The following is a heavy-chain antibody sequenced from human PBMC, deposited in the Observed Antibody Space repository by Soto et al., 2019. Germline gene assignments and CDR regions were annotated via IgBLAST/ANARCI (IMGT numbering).Heavy chain of an antibody. CDR2: IYYSGST. CDR1: GGSINSNY. D-gene: IGHD3-10*01. CDR3: ARDRGANGAYFDY. V-gene: IGHV4-59*01. Sequence: ETLSLTCTVSGGSINSNYWSWIRQPPGKGLEWIGYIYYSGSTNYNPSLKSRVTISVDTSKKQFYLKLNSVTAADTAVYYCARDRGANGAYFDYWGQGTLVTV. J-gene: IGHJ4*02.